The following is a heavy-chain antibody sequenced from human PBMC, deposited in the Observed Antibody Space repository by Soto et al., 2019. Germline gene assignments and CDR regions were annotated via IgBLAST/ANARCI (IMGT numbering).Heavy chain of an antibody. CDR2: ISWDGAST. J-gene: IGHJ4*02. CDR1: GFTFDDYT. D-gene: IGHD2-2*01. V-gene: IGHV3-43*01. CDR3: SKYPRYFSSSCCYSFDY. Sequence: GGSLRLSCAASGFTFDDYTMHWVRQAPGKGLEWVSLISWDGASTYYADSVKGLFTISRDNSKNSLYLQINSLRTEEPAFYYCSKYPRYFSSSCCYSFDYWGQGTLVTVSS.